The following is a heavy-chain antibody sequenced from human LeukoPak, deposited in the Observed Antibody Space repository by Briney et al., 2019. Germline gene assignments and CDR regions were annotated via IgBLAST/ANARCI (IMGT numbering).Heavy chain of an antibody. J-gene: IGHJ6*03. CDR2: LSGSDVST. Sequence: AGGSLRLSCAASGFTFSTYAMSWVRQAPGKGLEWVSTLSGSDVSTYYADSVKGRFTTSRDNSKNTLYLQMNSLRAEDTAVYYCAKGYCSSSICYDYYYMDVWGRGTTVTVSS. CDR1: GFTFSTYA. V-gene: IGHV3-23*01. CDR3: AKGYCSSSICYDYYYMDV. D-gene: IGHD2-2*01.